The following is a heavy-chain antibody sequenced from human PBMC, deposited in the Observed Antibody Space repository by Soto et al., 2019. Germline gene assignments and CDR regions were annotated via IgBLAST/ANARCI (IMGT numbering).Heavy chain of an antibody. J-gene: IGHJ4*02. CDR3: AVRAAADKKTLDY. CDR1: GGSFSGYY. CDR2: INHSGST. V-gene: IGHV4-34*01. D-gene: IGHD6-13*01. Sequence: QVQLQQWGAGLLKPSETLSLTCAVYGGSFSGYYWSWIRQPPGKGLAWIGEINHSGSTNYNPSLKSRVTISVDTSKNQFSLKLSSVTAADTAVYYCAVRAAADKKTLDYWGQGTLVTVSS.